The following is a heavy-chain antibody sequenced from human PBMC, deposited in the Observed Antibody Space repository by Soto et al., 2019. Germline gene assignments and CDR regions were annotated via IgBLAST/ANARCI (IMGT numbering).Heavy chain of an antibody. V-gene: IGHV3-23*01. CDR2: ISAGGVST. CDR1: GFTFGFNA. CDR3: AKDRTAAARNFDY. D-gene: IGHD6-13*01. Sequence: GGSLRLSCAATGFTFGFNALSWVRQAPGKGLEWVSSISAGGVSTNYADSVRGRFTISRDDSNNTLYLQMNSLRAEDTAVYYCAKDRTAAARNFDYWGQGTPVTVSS. J-gene: IGHJ4*02.